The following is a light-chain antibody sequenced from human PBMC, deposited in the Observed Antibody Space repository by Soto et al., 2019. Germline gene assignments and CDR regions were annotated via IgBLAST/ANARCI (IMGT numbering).Light chain of an antibody. V-gene: IGKV3-15*01. Sequence: EIVMTQSPATLSVSPGERATLSCRASQSVSSNLVWYQQKPGQAPSLLIYGASTRATGIPARFSGSGSGTEFTLTISSLQSEDFAVYYCQQYNNWPPGTFGQGTKVEIK. J-gene: IGKJ1*01. CDR3: QQYNNWPPGT. CDR2: GAS. CDR1: QSVSSN.